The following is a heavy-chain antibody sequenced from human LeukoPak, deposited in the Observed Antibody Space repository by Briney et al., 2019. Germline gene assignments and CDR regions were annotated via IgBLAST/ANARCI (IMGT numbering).Heavy chain of an antibody. Sequence: SETLSLTCTVSGGSFSSKNYYWGWIRQPPGKGLEWIGSIYYSGNTYYNPSLKSRVTISVDTSKNQFSLKMRSVTAADTAVYYCARVSGVRGTSAFDIWGQGTMVTVSS. J-gene: IGHJ3*02. CDR3: ARVSGVRGTSAFDI. CDR1: GGSFSSKNYY. D-gene: IGHD3-10*01. CDR2: IYYSGNT. V-gene: IGHV4-39*07.